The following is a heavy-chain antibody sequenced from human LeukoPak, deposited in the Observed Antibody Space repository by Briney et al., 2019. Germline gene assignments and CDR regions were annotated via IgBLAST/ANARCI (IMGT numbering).Heavy chain of an antibody. CDR1: DYTFTAYG. D-gene: IGHD3-22*01. V-gene: IGHV1-18*01. J-gene: IGHJ4*02. CDR2: ISAYNANT. Sequence: GASVKVSCKASDYTFTAYGISWVRQAPGQGLEWMGWISAYNANTNYAQNLQGRVTMATDTSTSTAYMELRSLRSDDTAVYYCARGNYYDVSGYYGVLDLDYWGQGTLVTVSS. CDR3: ARGNYYDVSGYYGVLDLDY.